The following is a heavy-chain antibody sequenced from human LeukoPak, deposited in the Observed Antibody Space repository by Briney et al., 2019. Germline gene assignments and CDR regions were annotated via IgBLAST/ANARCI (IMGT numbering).Heavy chain of an antibody. CDR2: FDPEEDEI. D-gene: IGHD4-11*01. V-gene: IGHV1-24*01. CDR1: VDTLTELS. J-gene: IGHJ5*02. CDR3: AAVGVGLQVS. Sequence: WASVTVSCKVSVDTLTELSMHWVRQAPGKGLEWMGPFDPEEDEIIYAQKFQGRLTMTEDTSTDTAYMDLRSLTSDDTAMYYRAAVGVGLQVSWGQGTLVTVSS.